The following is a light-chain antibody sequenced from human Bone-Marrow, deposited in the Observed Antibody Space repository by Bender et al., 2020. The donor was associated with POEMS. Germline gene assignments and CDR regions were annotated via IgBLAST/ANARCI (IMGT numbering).Light chain of an antibody. V-gene: IGLV2-14*03. J-gene: IGLJ3*02. Sequence: QSALTQPASVSGSPGQSITISCTGTTSDIGDYDHVSWYQQHPGKAPQLMIYGVINRPSGVSDRFSGSKSGNTASLTITGLQAEDEGDYYCQSYDNSLGGWVFGGGTKLTVL. CDR1: TSDIGDYDH. CDR2: GVI. CDR3: QSYDNSLGGWV.